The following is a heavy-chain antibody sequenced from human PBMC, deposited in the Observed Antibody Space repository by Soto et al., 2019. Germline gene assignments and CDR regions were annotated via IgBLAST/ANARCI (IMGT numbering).Heavy chain of an antibody. V-gene: IGHV1-2*02. CDR3: ARAFGGNYYAPGSPRA. J-gene: IGHJ5*02. D-gene: IGHD3-10*01. CDR2: INPNSGGT. CDR1: GYTFTGYY. Sequence: ASVKVSCKASGYTFTGYYMHWVRQAPGQGLEWMGWINPNSGGTNYAQKFQGRVTMTRDTSISTAYTELSRLRSDDTAVYYCARAFGGNYYAPGSPRACGQGTRVTVSS.